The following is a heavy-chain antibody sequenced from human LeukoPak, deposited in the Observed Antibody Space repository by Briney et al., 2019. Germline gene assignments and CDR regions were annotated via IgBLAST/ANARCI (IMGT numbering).Heavy chain of an antibody. V-gene: IGHV4-39*07. J-gene: IGHJ6*03. CDR2: IYYSGST. Sequence: SETLSLTCTVSGGSISSSSYYWGWIRQPPGKGLEWIGSIYYSGSTYYNPSLKSRVTISVDTSKNQFSLKLSSVTAADTAVYYCARGGAMVNPSSWYYYYYMDVWGKGTTVTVSS. D-gene: IGHD5-18*01. CDR3: ARGGAMVNPSSWYYYYYMDV. CDR1: GGSISSSSYY.